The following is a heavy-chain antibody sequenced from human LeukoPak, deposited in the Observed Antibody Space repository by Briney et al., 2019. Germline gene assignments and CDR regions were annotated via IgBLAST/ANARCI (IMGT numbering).Heavy chain of an antibody. CDR2: IKQDGSEK. CDR1: GFTFSSCW. J-gene: IGHJ6*02. Sequence: PGGSLRLSCAASGFTFSSCWMNWVRQAPGKGLEWVANIKQDGSEKYYVHSVKGRFTVSRDNAKNSLYLQMNSLRAEDTAVYYCVRAMDVWGQGTTVTVSS. CDR3: VRAMDV. V-gene: IGHV3-7*01.